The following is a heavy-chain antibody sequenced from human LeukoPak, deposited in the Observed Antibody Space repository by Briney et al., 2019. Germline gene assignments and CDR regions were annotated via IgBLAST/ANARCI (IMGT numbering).Heavy chain of an antibody. V-gene: IGHV4-34*01. CDR1: GGSFSGYH. CDR2: INHSGST. D-gene: IGHD6-19*01. Sequence: SETLSLTCAVYGGSFSGYHWSWIRQPPGKGLEWIGEINHSGSTNYNPSLKSRVTISVDTSKNQFSLKLSSVTAADTAVYYCARGHGYSSGWYYFDYWGQGTLVTVSS. J-gene: IGHJ4*02. CDR3: ARGHGYSSGWYYFDY.